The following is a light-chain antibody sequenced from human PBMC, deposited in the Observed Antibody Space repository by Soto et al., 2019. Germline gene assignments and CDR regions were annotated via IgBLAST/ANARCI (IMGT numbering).Light chain of an antibody. CDR2: LAS. CDR3: QQYDSYPRT. V-gene: IGKV1-5*03. J-gene: IGKJ2*01. CDR1: QDINRW. Sequence: DIQMTQSPSTLSASVGDRVTITCRASQDINRWLAWYQQKPGTAPKLLIYLASTLQSGVPSRFSGGGSGTEFILTISSLQPDDFATYYCQQYDSYPRTFGQGTKLEIK.